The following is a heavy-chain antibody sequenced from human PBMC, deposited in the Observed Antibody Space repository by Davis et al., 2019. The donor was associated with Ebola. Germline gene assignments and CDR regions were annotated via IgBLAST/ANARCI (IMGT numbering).Heavy chain of an antibody. Sequence: AASVKVSCKASGGTFSSYAISWVRQAPGQGLEWMGGIIPIFGTANYAQKFQGRVTLTRDTSTSTVYMDLSSLTSEDTAVYYCTRAGTTTWFDPWGQGTLVTVSS. J-gene: IGHJ5*02. CDR1: GGTFSSYA. CDR3: TRAGTTTWFDP. V-gene: IGHV1-69*06. D-gene: IGHD1-26*01. CDR2: IIPIFGTA.